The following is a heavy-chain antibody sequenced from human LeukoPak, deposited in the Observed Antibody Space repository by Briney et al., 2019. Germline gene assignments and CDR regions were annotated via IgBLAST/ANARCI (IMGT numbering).Heavy chain of an antibody. V-gene: IGHV3-11*01. Sequence: GGSLRLSCVASGFNFSDYYMSWIRQSPGKGLEWISYMSSRSGIIYYADSVKGRFTISRDNARNSLYLQMNSLRVDDTAVYYCAGGLLEAQGWLQWLGTVYSMDVWGQGTPVTVSS. CDR1: GFNFSDYY. D-gene: IGHD5-24*01. J-gene: IGHJ6*02. CDR3: AGGLLEAQGWLQWLGTVYSMDV. CDR2: MSSRSGII.